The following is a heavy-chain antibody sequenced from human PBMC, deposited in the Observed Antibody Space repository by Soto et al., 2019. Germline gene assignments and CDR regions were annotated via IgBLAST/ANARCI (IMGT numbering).Heavy chain of an antibody. CDR2: ISAYNGNT. Sequence: GASVKVSCKASGYTFTSYGISWVRQAPGQGLEWMGWISAYNGNTNYAQKLQGRVTMTTDTSTSTAYMELRSLRSDDTAVYYCARDWLFNPEYNWNPELHYYYYGMDVWGQGTAVTVSS. CDR3: ARDWLFNPEYNWNPELHYYYYGMDV. D-gene: IGHD1-20*01. CDR1: GYTFTSYG. J-gene: IGHJ6*02. V-gene: IGHV1-18*01.